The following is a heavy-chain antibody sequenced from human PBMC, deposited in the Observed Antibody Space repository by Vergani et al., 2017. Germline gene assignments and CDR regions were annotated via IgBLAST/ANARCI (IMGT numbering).Heavy chain of an antibody. CDR1: GGSISGYY. CDR3: GRGADFDGLGSRLVDL. CDR2: MYHSGST. V-gene: IGHV4-59*01. Sequence: QVRLQESGPGLVKPSETLSLTCSVSGGSISGYYWSWIRQPPGKELEWIGYMYHSGSTNYNRSLETRVTISGDTAKNQFSLKLNSVTAADTAVYYCGRGADFDGLGSRLVDLWGQGILVTVAS. D-gene: IGHD3-10*01. J-gene: IGHJ5*02.